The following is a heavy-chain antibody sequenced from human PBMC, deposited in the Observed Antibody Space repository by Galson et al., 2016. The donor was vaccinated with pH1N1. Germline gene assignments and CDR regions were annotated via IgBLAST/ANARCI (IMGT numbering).Heavy chain of an antibody. D-gene: IGHD2-8*01. J-gene: IGHJ4*02. CDR3: ARVQVSAFFSMDH. CDR1: GSNFSNHW. V-gene: IGHV3-7*03. Sequence: LRLSCAGSGSNFSNHWMAWVRQAPGKGLEWVAHVNEEGIEENYIDSVTGRFIITRDNAKKSVFLQMYSLRGDDTAVYYCARVQVSAFFSMDHWGQGALVTVSS. CDR2: VNEEGIEE.